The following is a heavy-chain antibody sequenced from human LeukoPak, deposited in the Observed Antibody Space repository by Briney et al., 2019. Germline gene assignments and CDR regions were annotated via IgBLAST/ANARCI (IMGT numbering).Heavy chain of an antibody. CDR2: FKRKTDGGTA. J-gene: IGHJ4*02. V-gene: IGHV3-15*01. D-gene: IGHD3-22*01. CDR3: TTDWYYYDSSGYYPIF. CDR1: GFPFSDVW. Sequence: GGSLRLSCAVSGFPFSDVWMSWVRQAPGKGLEWVGRFKRKTDGGTADYAAPVKGRFTFSRDDSKNTLYLQMNSLKTEDTAVYYCTTDWYYYDSSGYYPIFWGQGTLVTVSS.